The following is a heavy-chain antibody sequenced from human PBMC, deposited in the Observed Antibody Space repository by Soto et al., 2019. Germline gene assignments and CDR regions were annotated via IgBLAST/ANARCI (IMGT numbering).Heavy chain of an antibody. Sequence: EVQLVESGGDLVQPGGSLRLSCAASGFTFTSYWMHWVRQAPGKGLVWVSRINSDGTTTNYAESVTGRFTISRDNAKNTVYLQMNSLRAEYTAVYYCARGIKNYYGVDVWGQGTTVTVSS. CDR1: GFTFTSYW. CDR2: INSDGTTT. J-gene: IGHJ6*02. V-gene: IGHV3-74*01. CDR3: ARGIKNYYGVDV.